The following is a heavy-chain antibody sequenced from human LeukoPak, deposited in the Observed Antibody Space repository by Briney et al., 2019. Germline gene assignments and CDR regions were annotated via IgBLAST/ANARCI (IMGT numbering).Heavy chain of an antibody. CDR3: ASGAGSFDY. D-gene: IGHD1-26*01. Sequence: GGSLRLSCAASGFTFSSYSMNWVRQAPGKGLEWVSCISSSSGYIYYADSVKGRFTISRDDAKSSLYLQMNSLRAEDTAVYYCASGAGSFDYWGQGTLVTVSS. J-gene: IGHJ4*02. CDR2: ISSSSGYI. V-gene: IGHV3-21*01. CDR1: GFTFSSYS.